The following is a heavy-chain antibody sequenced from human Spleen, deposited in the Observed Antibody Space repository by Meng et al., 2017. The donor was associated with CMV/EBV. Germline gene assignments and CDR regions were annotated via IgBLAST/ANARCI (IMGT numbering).Heavy chain of an antibody. V-gene: IGHV3-30*14. Sequence: GESLKISCGASGFTFRSYSMHWVRQAPGKGLEWVAVISYNGSNKYYADSVKGRFTISRDNSKNTVYLQMNSLRDEDTAFYYCERVKLAAQYKWFDPWGQGTLVTVSS. CDR3: ERVKLAAQYKWFDP. J-gene: IGHJ5*02. CDR2: ISYNGSNK. D-gene: IGHD6-19*01. CDR1: GFTFRSYS.